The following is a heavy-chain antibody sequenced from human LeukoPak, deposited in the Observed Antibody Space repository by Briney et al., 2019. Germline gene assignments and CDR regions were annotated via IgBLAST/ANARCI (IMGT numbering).Heavy chain of an antibody. J-gene: IGHJ4*02. CDR2: IYSGGST. V-gene: IGHV3-66*01. Sequence: PGGSLRLSCAASGFTVSSNYMIWVRQAPWKGLEWVSTIYSGGSTYYADSVKGRFTISRDNSKNTLFLQMNSLSAGDTAVYYCATEGYWGQGTLVTVSS. CDR3: ATEGY. CDR1: GFTVSSNY.